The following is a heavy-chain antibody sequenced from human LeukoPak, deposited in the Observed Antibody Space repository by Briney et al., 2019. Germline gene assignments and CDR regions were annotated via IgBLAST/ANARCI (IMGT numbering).Heavy chain of an antibody. CDR3: ARGLTHYGDYDAY. CDR2: INPSGGST. CDR1: GYTFTSYY. D-gene: IGHD4-17*01. J-gene: IGHJ4*02. Sequence: ASVTLSCTASGYTFTSYYMHWVRHAPGQGLEWVGIINPSGGSTSYAQKFQDRVAMTRDTSTSTVYMQLSSLRSEDTAVYYCARGLTHYGDYDAYWGQGTLVTVSS. V-gene: IGHV1-46*01.